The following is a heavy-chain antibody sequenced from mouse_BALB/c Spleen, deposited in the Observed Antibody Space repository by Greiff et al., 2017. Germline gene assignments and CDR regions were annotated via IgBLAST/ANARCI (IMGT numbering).Heavy chain of an antibody. CDR1: GFTFSSYA. V-gene: IGHV5-6-5*01. CDR3: ARGGFITTVVATGAMDY. D-gene: IGHD1-1*01. CDR2: ISSGGST. Sequence: DVQLVESGGGLVKPGGSLKLSCAASGFTFSSYAMSWVRQTPEKRLEWVASISSGGSTYYPDSVKGRFTISRDNARNILYLQMSSLRSEDAAMYYCARGGFITTVVATGAMDYWGQGTSVTVSS. J-gene: IGHJ4*01.